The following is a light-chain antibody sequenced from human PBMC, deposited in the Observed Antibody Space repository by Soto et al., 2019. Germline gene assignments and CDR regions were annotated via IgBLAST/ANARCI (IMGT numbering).Light chain of an antibody. CDR2: LGS. CDR1: QSLLHSNGYNY. V-gene: IGKV2-28*01. J-gene: IGKJ2*01. Sequence: DIVMTQSPLSLPVTPGEPASISCRSSQSLLHSNGYNYLDWYLQKPGQSPQVLIYLGSNRASGVPDRFSGSGSGTDFTLKISRVEAEYVGVYYCMQALATPPTFGQGTKLEIK. CDR3: MQALATPPT.